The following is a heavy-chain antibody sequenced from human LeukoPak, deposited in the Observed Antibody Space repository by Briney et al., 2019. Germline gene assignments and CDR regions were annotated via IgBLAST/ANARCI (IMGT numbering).Heavy chain of an antibody. CDR3: AKQGPGYDNGGYRDY. V-gene: IGHV3-23*01. CDR2: ISGSGGST. J-gene: IGHJ4*02. D-gene: IGHD3-22*01. CDR1: GFTFSSYA. Sequence: PGGSLRLSCAASGFTFSSYAMSWVRQAPGKGLEWVSTISGSGGSTYYADSVKGRFTISRDNSKNTLYLQMNSLRAEDTAVYYCAKQGPGYDNGGYRDYWGQGTLVTVSS.